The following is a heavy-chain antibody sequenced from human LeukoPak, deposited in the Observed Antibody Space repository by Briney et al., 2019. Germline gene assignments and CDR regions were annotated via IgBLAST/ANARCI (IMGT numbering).Heavy chain of an antibody. Sequence: GRSLRLSCTPSGFTFSSFWIAWVRQAPWEGLEWVANIKQDGSLQYYGDSVKGRFTISRDNAKNSLYLQMNNLGAEDTALYYCATSYDSSGCDWGQGTLVTVSS. CDR1: GFTFSSFW. CDR3: ATSYDSSGCD. D-gene: IGHD3-22*01. CDR2: IKQDGSLQ. J-gene: IGHJ4*02. V-gene: IGHV3-7*01.